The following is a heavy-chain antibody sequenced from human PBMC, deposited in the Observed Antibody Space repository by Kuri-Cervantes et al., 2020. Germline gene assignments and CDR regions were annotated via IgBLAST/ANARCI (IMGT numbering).Heavy chain of an antibody. V-gene: IGHV3-9*01. CDR2: ISWNSGSI. D-gene: IGHD3-10*01. CDR1: GFTFDDYA. Sequence: SLKISCAASGFTFDDYAMHWVRQAPGKGLEWVSGISWNSGSIGYADSVKGRFTISRDNAKNSLYLQMNSLRAEDTAVYYCARDDITMVRGVIITIYGMDVWSQGTTVTVSS. J-gene: IGHJ6*02. CDR3: ARDDITMVRGVIITIYGMDV.